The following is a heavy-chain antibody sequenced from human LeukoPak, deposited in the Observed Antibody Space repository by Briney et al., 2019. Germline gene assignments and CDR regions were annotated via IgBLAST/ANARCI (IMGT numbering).Heavy chain of an antibody. J-gene: IGHJ4*02. V-gene: IGHV1-2*02. D-gene: IGHD3-22*01. CDR2: INPNSGGT. CDR1: GYTFTGYY. CDR3: ARSAAYYYDSSGYSDY. Sequence: ASVKVSCKASGYTFTGYYMHWVRQAPGQGLEWMGWINPNSGGTNYAQKLQGRVTMTTDTSTSTAYMELRSLRSDDTAVYYCARSAAYYYDSSGYSDYWGQGTLVTVSS.